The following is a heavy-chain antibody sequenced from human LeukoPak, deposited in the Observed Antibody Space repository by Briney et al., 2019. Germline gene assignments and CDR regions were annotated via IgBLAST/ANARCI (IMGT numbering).Heavy chain of an antibody. Sequence: ASVKVSCKASGYTFTGHFIHWVRQAPGQGLEWMGWINPNSGGTKYAQKFQGRVTMTRDTSISTVYMEPSRLRSDDTAVYYCARDTGAARVPRQMDVWGKGTTITVSS. J-gene: IGHJ6*04. CDR3: ARDTGAARVPRQMDV. CDR1: GYTFTGHF. V-gene: IGHV1-2*02. CDR2: INPNSGGT. D-gene: IGHD6-6*01.